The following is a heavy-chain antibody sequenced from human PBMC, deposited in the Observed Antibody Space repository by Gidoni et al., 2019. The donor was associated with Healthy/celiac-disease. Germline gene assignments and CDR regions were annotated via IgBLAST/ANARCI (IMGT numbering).Heavy chain of an antibody. CDR2: ISSSSSYI. CDR1: GFTFSSYS. CDR3: ALESQLLCGFDY. V-gene: IGHV3-21*01. J-gene: IGHJ4*02. D-gene: IGHD2-2*01. Sequence: EVQLVESGGGLVKPGGSLRLSCAASGFTFSSYSMNWVRQAPGKGLEWVSSISSSSSYIYYADSVKGRFTISRDNAKNSLYLQMNSLRAEDTAVYYCALESQLLCGFDYWGQGTLVTVSS.